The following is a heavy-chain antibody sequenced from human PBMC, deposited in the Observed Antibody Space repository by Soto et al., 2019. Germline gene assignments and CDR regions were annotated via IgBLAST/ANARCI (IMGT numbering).Heavy chain of an antibody. D-gene: IGHD4-17*01. Sequence: QVQLVQSGAEVKKPGASVKVSCKASGYTFTGFYMHWVRQAPGQGLEWMGWINPNSGDTDYAQNFQGWVTMTRDTSISTAYMELSRLNSDDTAVYYCASGGSTVTREFDYWGQGTLVSVSS. CDR3: ASGGSTVTREFDY. V-gene: IGHV1-2*04. CDR1: GYTFTGFY. CDR2: INPNSGDT. J-gene: IGHJ4*02.